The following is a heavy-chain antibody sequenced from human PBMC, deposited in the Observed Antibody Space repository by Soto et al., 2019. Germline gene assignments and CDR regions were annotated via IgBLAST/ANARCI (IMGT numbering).Heavy chain of an antibody. CDR3: ARGGGSDSFDY. J-gene: IGHJ4*02. V-gene: IGHV4-30-2*01. CDR2: INHLETT. Sequence: QLQLHESGSGLVKPSQTLSLTCTVSGASITSGGYSWSWIRQPPGKGLEWIGYINHLETTFYNPSFEMRLSLSIDRAKHQFSLSLISMAAAYRAVDFCARGGGSDSFDYWGQGILFTVSS. D-gene: IGHD1-26*01. CDR1: GASITSGGYS.